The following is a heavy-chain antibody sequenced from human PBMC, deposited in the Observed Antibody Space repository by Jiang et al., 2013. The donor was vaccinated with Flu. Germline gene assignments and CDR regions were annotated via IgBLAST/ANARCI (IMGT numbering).Heavy chain of an antibody. CDR3: ADALHDSDGDAYAFDM. D-gene: IGHD4-23*01. V-gene: IGHV1-69*02. CDR2: ITPFLGMP. CDR1: GGTFSRYT. J-gene: IGHJ3*02. Sequence: SCKASGGTFSRYTINWVRQAPGQGLEWMGGITPFLGMPHYAQKFQGRVTITADESTNTAYMELSSLRSDDTALYYCADALHDSDGDAYAFDMWGQGTMVTVSS.